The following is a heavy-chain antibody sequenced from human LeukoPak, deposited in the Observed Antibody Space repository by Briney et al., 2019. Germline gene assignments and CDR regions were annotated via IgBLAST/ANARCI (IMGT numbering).Heavy chain of an antibody. V-gene: IGHV4-39*01. Sequence: SETLSLTCTVSGGSISSSSYYWGWIRQPPGKGLEWIGSIYYSGSTYYNPSLKSRVTISVDTSKNQFSLKLSSVTAADTAVYYCVRRREYYGSGSYPELDYWGQGTLVTVSS. CDR2: IYYSGST. CDR3: VRRREYYGSGSYPELDY. CDR1: GGSISSSSYY. J-gene: IGHJ4*02. D-gene: IGHD3-10*01.